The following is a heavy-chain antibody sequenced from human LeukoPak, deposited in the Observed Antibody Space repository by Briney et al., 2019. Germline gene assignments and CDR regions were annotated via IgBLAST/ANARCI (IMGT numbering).Heavy chain of an antibody. CDR2: IIPIFGTA. Sequence: SVKVSCKASGGTFSSYAISWVRQAPGQGLEWMGGIIPIFGTANYAQKFQGRVTITADESTSTAYMELSSLRSEDTAVYYCARSTAPGYSYGLYYYYYGMDVWGQGTTVTVSS. D-gene: IGHD5-18*01. V-gene: IGHV1-69*13. CDR1: GGTFSSYA. J-gene: IGHJ6*02. CDR3: ARSTAPGYSYGLYYYYYGMDV.